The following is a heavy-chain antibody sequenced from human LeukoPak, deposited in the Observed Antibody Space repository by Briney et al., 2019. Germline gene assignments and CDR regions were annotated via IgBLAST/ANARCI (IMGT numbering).Heavy chain of an antibody. J-gene: IGHJ4*02. CDR3: ARDSLGKGGFDY. V-gene: IGHV3-53*01. Sequence: GGSLRLSCAASGFTVSSNYMSWVRQAPGKGLEWVSVIYSGGSTYYADSVKGRFTISRDNSKNTLYLQMNSLRAEDTAVYYCARDSLGKGGFDYWGQGTLVTVSS. D-gene: IGHD3-16*01. CDR1: GFTVSSNY. CDR2: IYSGGST.